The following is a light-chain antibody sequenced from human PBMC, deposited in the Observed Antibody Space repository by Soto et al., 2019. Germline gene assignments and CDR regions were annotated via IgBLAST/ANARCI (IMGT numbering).Light chain of an antibody. V-gene: IGKV3-20*01. J-gene: IGKJ4*01. Sequence: VLTQSPGTLSLSPGERATLSCRASRTVGNNYLAWYQQRAGRAPKLLIYDASNRATGIPDRFSGSGSGTDFTLTITRLEPEDSAMYYCQEYAYSPLNFGGGTKVEIK. CDR3: QEYAYSPLN. CDR1: RTVGNNY. CDR2: DAS.